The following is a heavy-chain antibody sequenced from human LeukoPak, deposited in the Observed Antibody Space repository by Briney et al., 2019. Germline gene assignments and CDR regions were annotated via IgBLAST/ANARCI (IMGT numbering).Heavy chain of an antibody. J-gene: IGHJ5*02. Sequence: ASVKVSCKASGGTFSTYAINWVRQAPGQGLEWMGGVIPIFATATYAQKFQGRVTITADKSTSTAYMELSSLRSEDTAVYYCARVVTPRYCSTPSCYWKGWFDPWGQGTLVTVSS. D-gene: IGHD2-2*01. V-gene: IGHV1-69*06. CDR3: ARVVTPRYCSTPSCYWKGWFDP. CDR1: GGTFSTYA. CDR2: VIPIFATA.